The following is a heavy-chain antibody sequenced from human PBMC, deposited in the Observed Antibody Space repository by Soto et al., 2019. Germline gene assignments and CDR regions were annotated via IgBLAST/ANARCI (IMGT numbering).Heavy chain of an antibody. CDR3: ARSMGQFIVVVTAIRGGFDY. J-gene: IGHJ4*02. V-gene: IGHV3-21*01. CDR2: ISSSSSYI. CDR1: GFTFSSYS. D-gene: IGHD2-21*02. Sequence: EVQLVESGGGLVKPGGSLRLSCAASGFTFSSYSMNWVRQAPGKGLVWVSSISSSSSYIYYADSVEGRFTISRDNAKNSLYLQMNSLRAEDTAVYYCARSMGQFIVVVTAIRGGFDYWGQGTLVTVSS.